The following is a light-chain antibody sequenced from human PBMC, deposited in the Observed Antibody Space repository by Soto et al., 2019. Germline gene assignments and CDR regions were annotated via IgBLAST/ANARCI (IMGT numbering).Light chain of an antibody. Sequence: ESVLTQSPGTLSLSPGERATLSCRASQTVNSRYLTWYQHKPGQAPRLLIYGASIRATGIPDRFSGSRYGADFSLTITRLEPEDSAVYYCHQFDDSRPAFTFGQGTKLEI. V-gene: IGKV3-20*01. CDR3: HQFDDSRPAFT. CDR2: GAS. J-gene: IGKJ2*01. CDR1: QTVNSRY.